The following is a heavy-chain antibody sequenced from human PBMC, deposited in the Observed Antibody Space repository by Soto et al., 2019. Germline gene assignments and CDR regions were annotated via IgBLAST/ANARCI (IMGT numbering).Heavy chain of an antibody. CDR1: GFTFSNDA. J-gene: IGHJ4*02. Sequence: EVQLLASGGGLVQPGGSLRLSCAASGFTFSNDAMCWVRQAPGKGLEWVSAINTGGDKTYYADSVKGRFTISRDHSKNTLYLQMHSLRGEDTATYYCAKKFYHQFESWGQGTLLTCSS. CDR3: AKKFYHQFES. D-gene: IGHD2-2*01. V-gene: IGHV3-23*01. CDR2: INTGGDKT.